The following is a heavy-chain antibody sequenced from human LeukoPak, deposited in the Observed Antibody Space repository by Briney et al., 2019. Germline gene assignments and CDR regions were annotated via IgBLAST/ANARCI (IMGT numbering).Heavy chain of an antibody. J-gene: IGHJ5*02. V-gene: IGHV4-59*11. CDR3: ARVKETSGYDPLNWFDP. D-gene: IGHD5-12*01. CDR2: IYYSGST. Sequence: PSETLSLTCTVSGGSISSHYWSWIRQPPGKGLEGIGYIYYSGSTNYNPSLKRRVTISVDTSKTPFSLKLSSVTAADTAVYYCARVKETSGYDPLNWFDPWGQGTLVTVSS. CDR1: GGSISSHY.